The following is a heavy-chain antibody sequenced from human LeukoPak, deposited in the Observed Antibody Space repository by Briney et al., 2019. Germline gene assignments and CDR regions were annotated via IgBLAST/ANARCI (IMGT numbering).Heavy chain of an antibody. Sequence: PGGSLRLSCAASGFTFDDYAMHWVRQAPGKGLEWVSGISWNSGSIGYADSVKGRFTISRDNAKNSLYLQMNSLRAEDTALYYCAKDLRLGDILTGRDAFDIWGQGTMVTVSS. V-gene: IGHV3-9*01. CDR1: GFTFDDYA. J-gene: IGHJ3*02. CDR3: AKDLRLGDILTGRDAFDI. CDR2: ISWNSGSI. D-gene: IGHD3-9*01.